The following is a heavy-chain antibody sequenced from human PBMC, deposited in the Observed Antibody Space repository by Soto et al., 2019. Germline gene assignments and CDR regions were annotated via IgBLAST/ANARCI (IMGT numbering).Heavy chain of an antibody. J-gene: IGHJ6*02. V-gene: IGHV1-69*13. Sequence: VKVSCKASGGTFSSYAISWVRQAPGQGLEWMGGIIPIFGTANYAQKFQGRVTITADESTSTAYMELSSLRSEDTAVYYCAREVGCSGGSCYRLLNGMDVWGQGTTVTVSS. CDR3: AREVGCSGGSCYRLLNGMDV. D-gene: IGHD2-15*01. CDR1: GGTFSSYA. CDR2: IIPIFGTA.